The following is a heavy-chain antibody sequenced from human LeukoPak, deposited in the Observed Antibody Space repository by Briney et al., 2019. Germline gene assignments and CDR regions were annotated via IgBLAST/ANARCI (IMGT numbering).Heavy chain of an antibody. CDR2: INPNSGGT. V-gene: IGHV1-2*02. CDR1: GYTFTGYY. D-gene: IGHD2-15*01. CDR3: ARGYCSGGSCYKGGAFDI. J-gene: IGHJ3*02. Sequence: ASVKVSCKASGYTFTGYYMHWVRPAPGQGLEWMGWINPNSGGTNYAQKFQGRVTMTRDTSISTAYMELSRLRSDDTAVYYCARGYCSGGSCYKGGAFDIWGQGTMVTVSS.